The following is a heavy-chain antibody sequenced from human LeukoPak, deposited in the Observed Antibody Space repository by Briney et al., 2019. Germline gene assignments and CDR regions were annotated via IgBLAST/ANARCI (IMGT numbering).Heavy chain of an antibody. V-gene: IGHV3-74*01. CDR3: ARDRGVAVADNTWFDP. CDR1: GFTFSTYW. J-gene: IGHJ5*02. CDR2: INTDGSNT. D-gene: IGHD6-19*01. Sequence: GGSLRLSCAASGFTFSTYWMHWVRQAPEKGLMWVSRINTDGSNTTYADSVKGRFTISRDNAKNTLYLQMNSLRAEDTAVYYCARDRGVAVADNTWFDPWGQGTLVTVSS.